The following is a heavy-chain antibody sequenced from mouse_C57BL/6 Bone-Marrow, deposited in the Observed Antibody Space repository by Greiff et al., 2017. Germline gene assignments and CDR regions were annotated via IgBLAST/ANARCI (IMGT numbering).Heavy chain of an antibody. Sequence: EVMLVESEGGLVQPGSSMKLSCTASGFTFSDYYMAWVSQVPEKGLEWVANINSDGSSTYYLDSLKSRFIISRDNAKNILYLQMSNLKSEDTATYYCARLPYYFDYWGQGTTLTVSA. J-gene: IGHJ2*01. V-gene: IGHV5-16*01. CDR3: ARLPYYFDY. CDR1: GFTFSDYY. CDR2: INSDGSST.